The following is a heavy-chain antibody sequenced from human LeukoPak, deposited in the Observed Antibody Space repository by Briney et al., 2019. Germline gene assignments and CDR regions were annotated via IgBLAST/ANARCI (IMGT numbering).Heavy chain of an antibody. D-gene: IGHD6-13*01. J-gene: IGHJ4*02. CDR2: INHGGVI. V-gene: IGHV4-34*01. CDR1: GGSFSGYY. CDR3: ARRAGLHSLDN. Sequence: PSETLSLACAVYGGSFSGYYRSWIRQPPGKGLEWIGEINHGGVINDNPSLKSRVTLSVDTSKNQFSLKLTSVTDADTAVYYCARRAGLHSLDNWGQGTLVTVSS.